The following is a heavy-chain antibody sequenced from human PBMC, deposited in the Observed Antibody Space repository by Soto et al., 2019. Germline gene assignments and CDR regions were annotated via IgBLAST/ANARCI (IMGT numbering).Heavy chain of an antibody. CDR3: AKSGRYTAMEIPVDY. CDR1: GFTFSSYG. CDR2: ISYDGSNK. D-gene: IGHD5-18*01. Sequence: QVQLVESGGGVVQPGRSLRLSCAASGFTFSSYGMHWVRQAPGKGLEWVAVISYDGSNKYYADSVKGRFTISRDNSKNTLYLQMNSLRAEDTAVYYCAKSGRYTAMEIPVDYWGQGTLVTVSS. V-gene: IGHV3-30*18. J-gene: IGHJ4*02.